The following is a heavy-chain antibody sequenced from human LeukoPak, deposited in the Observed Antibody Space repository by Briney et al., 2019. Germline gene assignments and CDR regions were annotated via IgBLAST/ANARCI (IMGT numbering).Heavy chain of an antibody. CDR3: ARDLARGYYGSGSYYNVDYFDY. V-gene: IGHV3-48*02. CDR2: ISSSSSTI. Sequence: GASLRLSCAASGFTFSSYSMNWVRQAPGKGLEWVSYISSSSSTICYADSVKGRFTISRDNAKNSLYLQMDSLRDEDTAVYYCARDLARGYYGSGSYYNVDYFDYWGQGTLVTVSS. D-gene: IGHD3-10*01. CDR1: GFTFSSYS. J-gene: IGHJ4*02.